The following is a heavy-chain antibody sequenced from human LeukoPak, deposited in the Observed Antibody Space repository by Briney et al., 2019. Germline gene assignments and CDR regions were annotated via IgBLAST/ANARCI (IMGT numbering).Heavy chain of an antibody. CDR1: GGSISSYY. Sequence: SETLSLTCTVSGGSISSYYWSWIRQPPGKGLEWIGYIYYSGSTNYNPSLKSRVTISVDTSKNQFSLKLSSVTAADTAVYYCARPRPPRYCSSTSCYKNYYYYMDVWGKGTTVTVSS. CDR3: ARPRPPRYCSSTSCYKNYYYYMDV. V-gene: IGHV4-59*01. CDR2: IYYSGST. D-gene: IGHD2-2*02. J-gene: IGHJ6*03.